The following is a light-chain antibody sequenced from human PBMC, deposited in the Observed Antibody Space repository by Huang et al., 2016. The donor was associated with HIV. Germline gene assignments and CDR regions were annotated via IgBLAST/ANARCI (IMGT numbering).Light chain of an antibody. Sequence: DVVMTQSPFSLPVTLGQLASISCRSSQSLVHSDGNTYLNWFQQRPGQSPRRLIYKVSNRDSGVPDRFSGSGSGTDFTLKISRVEAEDVGVYYCMQGTHWPPRWTFGQGTKVEIK. V-gene: IGKV2-30*02. CDR2: KVS. CDR3: MQGTHWPPRWT. CDR1: QSLVHSDGNTY. J-gene: IGKJ1*01.